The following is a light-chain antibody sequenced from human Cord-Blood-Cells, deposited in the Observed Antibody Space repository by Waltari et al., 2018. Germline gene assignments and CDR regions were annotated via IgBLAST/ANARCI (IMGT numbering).Light chain of an antibody. CDR3: CSYAGSSTLV. CDR2: EGS. Sequence: QSALTHPASVSGSPGQSLTISCTGTSSDVGSYTLVSWYQQHPGKAPKLMIYEGSKRPSGVSNRFSGSKSGNTASLTISGLQAEDEADYYCCSYAGSSTLVFGGGTKLTVL. J-gene: IGLJ3*02. V-gene: IGLV2-23*01. CDR1: SSDVGSYTL.